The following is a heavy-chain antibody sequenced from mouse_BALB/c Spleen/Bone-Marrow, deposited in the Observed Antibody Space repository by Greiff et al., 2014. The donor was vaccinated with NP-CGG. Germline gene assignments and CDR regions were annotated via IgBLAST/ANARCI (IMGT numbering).Heavy chain of an antibody. J-gene: IGHJ3*01. D-gene: IGHD1-1*01. Sequence: VKLQESGAELAKPGASVKMSCKASGYTFTNYWMHWVKQRPGQGLEWIGYINPSTGYTEYNQKFKDKATLTADKSSSTAYMQLSSLTPEDSSVFYCTRRAYGGSYGFAYWGQGTLVTVSA. CDR3: TRRAYGGSYGFAY. CDR1: GYTFTNYW. V-gene: IGHV1-7*01. CDR2: INPSTGYT.